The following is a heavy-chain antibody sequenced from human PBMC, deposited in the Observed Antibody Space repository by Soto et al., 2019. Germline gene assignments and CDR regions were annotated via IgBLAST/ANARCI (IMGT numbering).Heavy chain of an antibody. J-gene: IGHJ5*02. CDR2: IYYSGST. Sequence: SETLSLTCTVSGGSISSYYWSWIRQPPGKGLEWIGYIYYSGSTNYNPSLKSRVTISVDTSKNQFSLKLSSVTAADTAVYYCARGEEYSSGWYGHYNWFDPWGQGTLVTVSS. CDR3: ARGEEYSSGWYGHYNWFDP. D-gene: IGHD6-19*01. CDR1: GGSISSYY. V-gene: IGHV4-59*01.